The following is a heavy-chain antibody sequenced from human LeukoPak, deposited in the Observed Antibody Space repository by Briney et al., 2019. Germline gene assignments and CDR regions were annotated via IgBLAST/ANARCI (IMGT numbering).Heavy chain of an antibody. Sequence: TGGSLRLSCAASGFTFSSHWMTWVRQAPGKGLEWVANIKQGGSEKHYVDSVKGRFTISRDDAENSLYLQMNSLTVEDTAVYYCAREARGSGGKDYWGQGTLVTVSS. D-gene: IGHD4-23*01. CDR1: GFTFSSHW. J-gene: IGHJ4*02. CDR2: IKQGGSEK. CDR3: AREARGSGGKDY. V-gene: IGHV3-7*05.